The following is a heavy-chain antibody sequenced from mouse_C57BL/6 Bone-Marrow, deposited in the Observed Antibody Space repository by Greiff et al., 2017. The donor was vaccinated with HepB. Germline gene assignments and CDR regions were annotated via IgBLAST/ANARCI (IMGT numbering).Heavy chain of an antibody. J-gene: IGHJ3*01. CDR3: ARSIRAWFAY. Sequence: PGQGLEWIGMIHPNSGSTTYNEKFKSKATLTVDKSSSTAYMQLSSLTSEDSAVYYCARSIRAWFAYWGQGTLVTVSA. V-gene: IGHV1-64*01. CDR2: IHPNSGST.